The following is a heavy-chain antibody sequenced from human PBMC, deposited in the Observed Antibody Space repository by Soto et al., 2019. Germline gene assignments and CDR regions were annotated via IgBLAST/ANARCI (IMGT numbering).Heavy chain of an antibody. V-gene: IGHV3-74*01. J-gene: IGHJ6*02. Sequence: PGGSLRLSCAASGFTFSSYWMHWVRQAPGKGLVWVSRINSDGSSTSYADSVKGRFTISRDNAKHTLYLQMNSLRAEDTAVYYCARDPPPAYGDYDYYYYGMDVWGQGNTVTVSS. D-gene: IGHD4-17*01. CDR3: ARDPPPAYGDYDYYYYGMDV. CDR2: INSDGSST. CDR1: GFTFSSYW.